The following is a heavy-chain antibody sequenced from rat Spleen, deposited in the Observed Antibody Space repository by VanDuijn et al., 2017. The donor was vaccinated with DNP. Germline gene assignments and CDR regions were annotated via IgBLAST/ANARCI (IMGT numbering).Heavy chain of an antibody. CDR3: ARGSGTYYWYFDF. J-gene: IGHJ1*01. CDR2: ITSSGSST. Sequence: EVQLVESGGGLVQPGNSLKLSCAASGFSFGDYDMAWVRQAPKKGLEWVASITSSGSSTYYPDSVKGRFTISRDNTKSTLYLQMNSLRSEDMATYYCARGSGTYYWYFDFWGPGTMVTVSS. CDR1: GFSFGDYD. V-gene: IGHV5S23*01. D-gene: IGHD5-1*01.